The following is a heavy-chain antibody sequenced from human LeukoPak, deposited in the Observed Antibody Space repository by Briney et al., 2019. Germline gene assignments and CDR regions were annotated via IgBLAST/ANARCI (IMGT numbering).Heavy chain of an antibody. D-gene: IGHD3-10*01. V-gene: IGHV4-59*01. CDR2: IYYSGST. CDR3: ARTPIIWFGLGGYYYYYGMDV. CDR1: GGSISSYY. J-gene: IGHJ6*02. Sequence: SETLSLTCTVSGGSISSYYWSWIRQPPGKGLEWIGYIYYSGSTNYNPSLKSRVTISVDTSKNLFSLKLSSVTAADTAVYYCARTPIIWFGLGGYYYYYGMDVWGQGTTVTVSS.